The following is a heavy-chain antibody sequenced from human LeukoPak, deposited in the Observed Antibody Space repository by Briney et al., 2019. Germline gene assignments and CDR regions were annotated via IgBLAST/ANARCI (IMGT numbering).Heavy chain of an antibody. CDR2: VYYSGST. V-gene: IGHV4-39*01. J-gene: IGHJ6*03. Sequence: SETLSLTCIVSGGSISSSSYYWGVLRQPPGKGLEWIGSVYYSGSTYYNPSLKSRLTISVDTSKNQFSLKLSSVTASDTAVYYCATTDYYYFVDVWGKGTAVTVSS. CDR3: ATTDYYYFVDV. CDR1: GGSISSSSYY.